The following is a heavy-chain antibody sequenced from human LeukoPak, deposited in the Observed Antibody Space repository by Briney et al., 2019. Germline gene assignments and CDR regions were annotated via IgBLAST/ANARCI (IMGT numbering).Heavy chain of an antibody. CDR2: ISYDGSND. Sequence: GGSLRLSCAASGVIFSSYAIHGVRQAPGKGLEWVAVISYDGSNDYYRDSVRGRFTISRDNSKNTVSLQMNSLRGEDTAVYYCVKVGGSGYYPDIWGQGTMVTVSS. CDR3: VKVGGSGYYPDI. CDR1: GVIFSSYA. J-gene: IGHJ3*02. D-gene: IGHD3-22*01. V-gene: IGHV3-30*18.